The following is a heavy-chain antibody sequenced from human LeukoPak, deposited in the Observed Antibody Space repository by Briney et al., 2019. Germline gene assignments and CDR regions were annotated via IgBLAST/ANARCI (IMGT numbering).Heavy chain of an antibody. D-gene: IGHD6-13*01. CDR2: IDPSDSYT. Sequence: GESLKISCKGSGYSFTSYWISWVRQMPGKGLEWMGRIDPSDSYTNYSPSFQGHVTISVDKSISTAYLQWSSLKASDTAMYYCARRYRAAAGPFDYWGQGTLVTASS. CDR1: GYSFTSYW. V-gene: IGHV5-10-1*01. J-gene: IGHJ4*02. CDR3: ARRYRAAAGPFDY.